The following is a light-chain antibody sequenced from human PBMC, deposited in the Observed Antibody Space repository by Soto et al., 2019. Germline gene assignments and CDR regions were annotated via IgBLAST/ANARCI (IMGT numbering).Light chain of an antibody. V-gene: IGLV1-44*01. J-gene: IGLJ1*01. CDR3: ATWDDSLKGV. Sequence: QSVLTQPPSASGTPGQRVTISCSGSTSNIGSHSVNRFQHLPGTAPKLLINTNNQRPSGVPDRFSGYKSGTSASLVISGLQSEDEADYYCATWDDSLKGVFGTGTKVTVL. CDR1: TSNIGSHS. CDR2: TNN.